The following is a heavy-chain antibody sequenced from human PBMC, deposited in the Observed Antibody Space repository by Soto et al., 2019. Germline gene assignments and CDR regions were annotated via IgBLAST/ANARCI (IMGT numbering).Heavy chain of an antibody. Sequence: QITLKESGPTLVTPTQTLTLTCTFSGFSLSTNAVGVGWFRQPPGKALEWLALIYWDDDNHYSPSLQSRLSIYKDTSKNHVVVTLAPMDPVEPATYYCESGSGWLFDFRGQGALVTVSS. J-gene: IGHJ4*02. D-gene: IGHD6-19*01. CDR1: GFSLSTNAVG. CDR2: IYWDDDN. V-gene: IGHV2-5*02. CDR3: ESGSGWLFDF.